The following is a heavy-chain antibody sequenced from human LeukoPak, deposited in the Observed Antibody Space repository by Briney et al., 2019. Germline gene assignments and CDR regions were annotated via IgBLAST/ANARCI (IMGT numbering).Heavy chain of an antibody. V-gene: IGHV4-39*01. J-gene: IGHJ5*02. CDR3: ARHSGSGSLSRPFDP. Sequence: PSETLSLTCSVSGASATSGGFYWGWLRLPPGKGLEWIASVYYTGSTYYNPSLKSRVTISIDTSKNQFSLNLRSVIAADTAVYYCARHSGSGSLSRPFDPWGQGTLVTVSS. CDR2: VYYTGST. D-gene: IGHD3-10*01. CDR1: GASATSGGFY.